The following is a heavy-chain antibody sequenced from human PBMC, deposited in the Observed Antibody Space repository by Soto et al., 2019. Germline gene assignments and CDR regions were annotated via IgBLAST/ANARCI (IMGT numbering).Heavy chain of an antibody. Sequence: EVQLVESGGGLVKPGGSLRLSCAASGFTFSSYNMNWVRQAPGKGLEWVSSISGSSSYMYYADSVKGRFTISRDKARTAFYLQRSSRRAKQTAVYCCESTRREGYNHYSYYYVLDAWGQGTTFPGS. CDR1: GFTFSSYN. CDR2: ISGSSSYM. V-gene: IGHV3-21*06. J-gene: IGHJ6*02. CDR3: ESTRREGYNHYSYYYVLDA. D-gene: IGHD5-12*01.